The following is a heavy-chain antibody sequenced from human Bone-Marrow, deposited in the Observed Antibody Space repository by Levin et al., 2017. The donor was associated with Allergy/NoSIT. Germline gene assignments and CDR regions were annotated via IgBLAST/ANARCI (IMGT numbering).Heavy chain of an antibody. J-gene: IGHJ6*02. CDR2: FIPIFNKA. CDR1: GGTFSTYA. D-gene: IGHD1-7*01. Sequence: SVKVSCNVSGGTFSTYAISWVRQAPGQGLEWMGGFIPIFNKAHYAQKFQDRVTLTADESTHTAYMEVRSLTSADTAVYYCARDAEELPRAQYNYYAGMDLWGQGTSVIVS. CDR3: ARDAEELPRAQYNYYAGMDL. V-gene: IGHV1-69*13.